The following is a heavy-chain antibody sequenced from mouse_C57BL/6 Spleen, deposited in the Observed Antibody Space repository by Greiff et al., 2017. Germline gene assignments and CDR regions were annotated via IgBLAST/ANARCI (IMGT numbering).Heavy chain of an antibody. V-gene: IGHV1-15*01. J-gene: IGHJ1*03. CDR1: GYTFTDYE. CDR3: TGITTVVKYFDV. Sequence: VQGVESGAELVRPGASVTLSCKASGYTFTDYEMHWVKQTPVHGLEWIGAIDPETGGTAYNQKFKGKAILTADKSSSTAYMELRSLTSEDSAVYYCTGITTVVKYFDVWGTGTAVTVSS. CDR2: IDPETGGT. D-gene: IGHD1-1*01.